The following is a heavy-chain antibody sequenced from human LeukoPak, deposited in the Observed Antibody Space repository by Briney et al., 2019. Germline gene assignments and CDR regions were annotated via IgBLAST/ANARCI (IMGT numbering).Heavy chain of an antibody. CDR3: ARGGSGYSYGKIDS. CDR1: GFSFSSYS. D-gene: IGHD5-18*01. J-gene: IGHJ4*02. CDR2: ISSYTIT. V-gene: IGHV3-48*02. Sequence: GGSLRLSCAAGGFSFSSYSMNWVRQAPGKRLEWIAYISSYTITYYADFVKGRFTISRDNAKKSLDLQMNSLRDEETAVYYCARGGSGYSYGKIDSWGQGILVTVSS.